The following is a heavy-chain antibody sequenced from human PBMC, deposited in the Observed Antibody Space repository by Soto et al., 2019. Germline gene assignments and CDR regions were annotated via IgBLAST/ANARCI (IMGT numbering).Heavy chain of an antibody. D-gene: IGHD2-2*01. CDR3: ATGYSRRTSFFSLRFDY. J-gene: IGHJ4*02. Sequence: PGGSLRLSCAASGFIFSGSTMHWVRQASGKGLEWVGRIRIKSNTYATAYAASVKGRITISRDDSKNTAYLQMNSLKTVDTAVNYCATGYSRRTSFFSLRFDYWGQGTLVTVSS. CDR1: GFIFSGST. V-gene: IGHV3-73*01. CDR2: IRIKSNTYAT.